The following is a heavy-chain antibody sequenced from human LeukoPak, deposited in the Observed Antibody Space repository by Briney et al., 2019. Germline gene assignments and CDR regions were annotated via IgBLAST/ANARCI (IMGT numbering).Heavy chain of an antibody. J-gene: IGHJ4*02. CDR1: GGSISSTNYY. CDR3: ARHYCSSITCYSDY. D-gene: IGHD2-2*01. Sequence: SETLSLTCTVSGGSISSTNYYWGWIRHPPGKGLGGIGTIYYSGSTYYNPSLKSRVTISVDTSKNQFSLKLSSVTAADTAVYYCARHYCSSITCYSDYWGQGTLVTVSS. CDR2: IYYSGST. V-gene: IGHV4-39*01.